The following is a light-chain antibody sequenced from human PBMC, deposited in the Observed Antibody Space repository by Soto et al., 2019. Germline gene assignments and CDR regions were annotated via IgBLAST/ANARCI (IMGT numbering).Light chain of an antibody. J-gene: IGKJ1*01. Sequence: IKMNQSPSALSASVEDRVTITCRASQSVSSCLAWYQQKPGKAPNLLIYDVSSLESGVPSRFRGSGSGTEFTLTISSLEPDDLGTYYCQQYSSYPWTSGQGTKVDIK. V-gene: IGKV1-5*01. CDR3: QQYSSYPWT. CDR1: QSVSSC. CDR2: DVS.